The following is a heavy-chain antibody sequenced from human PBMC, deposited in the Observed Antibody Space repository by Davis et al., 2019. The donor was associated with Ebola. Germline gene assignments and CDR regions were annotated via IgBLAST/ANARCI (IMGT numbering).Heavy chain of an antibody. CDR3: ARQGAPYSAPAN. Sequence: KVSCKASGYSFTRFWIGWVRPPPGQGLEWMGAILPGDSDTRYSPSFQGQVTISADKSITTAYLHWNSLKASDTAMYYCARQGAPYSAPANWGQGTLVTVSS. CDR1: GYSFTRFW. J-gene: IGHJ4*02. D-gene: IGHD1-26*01. V-gene: IGHV5-51*01. CDR2: ILPGDSDT.